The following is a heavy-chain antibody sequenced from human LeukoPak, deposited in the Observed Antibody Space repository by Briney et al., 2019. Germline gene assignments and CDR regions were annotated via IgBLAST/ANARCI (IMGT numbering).Heavy chain of an antibody. J-gene: IGHJ4*02. D-gene: IGHD5-12*01. CDR3: AKGSRMVVATIFLDY. CDR1: GFTFDDYA. CDR2: ISWNSGSI. Sequence: QPGRSLRLSCAASGFTFDDYAMHWVRQAPGKGLEWVSGISWNSGSIGYADSVKGRFTISRDNAKNSLYLQMNSLRAEDTALYYCAKGSRMVVATIFLDYWGQGTLVTVSS. V-gene: IGHV3-9*01.